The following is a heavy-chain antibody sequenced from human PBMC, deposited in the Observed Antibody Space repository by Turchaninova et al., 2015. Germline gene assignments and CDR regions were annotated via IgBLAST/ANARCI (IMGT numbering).Heavy chain of an antibody. D-gene: IGHD1-26*01. CDR2: IYWDDDK. CDR3: ARRGSYYFDY. J-gene: IGHJ4*02. Sequence: QITLKESGPTLVKPTQTLTLTCTFSGFSLSTSGVGVGWIRQLPGQALEWLALIYWDDDKRYSPSRKSRLTITKDTSKNQVVLTMTNMDPVDTATYYWARRGSYYFDYWGQGTLVTVSS. V-gene: IGHV2-5*02. CDR1: GFSLSTSGVG.